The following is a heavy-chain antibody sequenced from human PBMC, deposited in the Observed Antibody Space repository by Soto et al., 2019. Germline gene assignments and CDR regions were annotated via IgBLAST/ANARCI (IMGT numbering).Heavy chain of an antibody. J-gene: IGHJ3*02. CDR3: ARDGRYDSSGLHDAFDI. D-gene: IGHD3-22*01. V-gene: IGHV3-33*01. CDR2: IWYDGSNK. Sequence: PGGSLRLSCAASGFTFSSYGMHWVRQSPGKGLEWVAGIWYDGSNKYYADSVNGRFTISRDNSKNTLYLQMTSLSGEDTAVYYFARDGRYDSSGLHDAFDIWGQGTMVTVSS. CDR1: GFTFSSYG.